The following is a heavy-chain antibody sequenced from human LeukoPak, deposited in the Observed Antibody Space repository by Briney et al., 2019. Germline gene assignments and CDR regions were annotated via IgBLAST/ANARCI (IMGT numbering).Heavy chain of an antibody. CDR1: GGSFSGYY. D-gene: IGHD1-26*01. Sequence: PSETLSLTCAVYGGSFSGYYWSWIRQPPGKGLEWIGEINHSGSTNYNPSLKSRVTISVDTSKNQFSLKLSSVTAADTAVYYCARLQVGAPHLDIWGQGTMVTVSS. J-gene: IGHJ3*02. CDR3: ARLQVGAPHLDI. V-gene: IGHV4-34*01. CDR2: INHSGST.